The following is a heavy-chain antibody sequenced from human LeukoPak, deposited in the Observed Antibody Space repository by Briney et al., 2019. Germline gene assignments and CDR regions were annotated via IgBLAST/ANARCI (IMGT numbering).Heavy chain of an antibody. J-gene: IGHJ4*02. CDR1: GFTFSSYA. V-gene: IGHV3-23*01. CDR3: ARRDIVVVVSASDY. D-gene: IGHD2-15*01. Sequence: GGSLRLSCAASGFTFSSYAMSWVRQAPGKGLEWVSSISGSGGITYYADSVKGRFTISRDNSKNTLYLQMNSLRAEDTAVYYCARRDIVVVVSASDYWGQGTLVTVSS. CDR2: ISGSGGIT.